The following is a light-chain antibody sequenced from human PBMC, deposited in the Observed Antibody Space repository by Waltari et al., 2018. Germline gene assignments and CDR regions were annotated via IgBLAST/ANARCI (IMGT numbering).Light chain of an antibody. V-gene: IGLV1-44*01. CDR1: SSNVRSNS. CDR3: SVWDDSLSGPV. J-gene: IGLJ2*01. Sequence: QSVVTQPPSASGAPGQRVTISCSGSSSNVRSNSIKWYQQLPGTAPKVVMYDIDRRPSGVPDRFSGSRSGTTASLTISGLQSEDEADYYCSVWDDSLSGPVFGGGTKLTVL. CDR2: DID.